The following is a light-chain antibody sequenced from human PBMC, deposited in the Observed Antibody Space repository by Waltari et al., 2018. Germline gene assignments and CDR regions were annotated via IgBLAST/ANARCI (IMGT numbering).Light chain of an antibody. J-gene: IGLJ2*01. V-gene: IGLV3-1*01. CDR1: NLGNRY. Sequence: SYELTQPPSVSVSPGQTASITCSGDNLGNRYVSWYKQAPGQSPILVIYQDNKRPSRIPERFSGSNSGHTATLTISVTQAVDEADYSCQAWDSSSTVVFGGGTKLTVL. CDR3: QAWDSSSTVV. CDR2: QDN.